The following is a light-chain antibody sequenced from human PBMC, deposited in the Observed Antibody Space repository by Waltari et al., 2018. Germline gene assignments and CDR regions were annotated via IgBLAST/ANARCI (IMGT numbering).Light chain of an antibody. CDR2: DAS. CDR1: QCVSSY. CDR3: QQRSDWLLT. J-gene: IGKJ4*01. Sequence: GGADQCVSSYLAGYQQKSGQAPRLPIYDASNRATGIPARFSGGGSGTDFTLTISSLEPEDFAVYYCQQRSDWLLTFGGGTKVEIK. V-gene: IGKV3-11*01.